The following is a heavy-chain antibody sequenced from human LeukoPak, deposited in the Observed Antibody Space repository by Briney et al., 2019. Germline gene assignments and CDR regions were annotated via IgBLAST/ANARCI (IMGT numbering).Heavy chain of an antibody. D-gene: IGHD6-6*01. Sequence: GASVKVSCKASGGTFSSYAISWVRQAPGQGLEWMGGIIPIFGTANYAQKFQGRVTITTDESTSTAYTELSSLRSEDTAVYYCARAPSIEYSSSSEAGIYYYYYMDVWGKGTTVTVSS. CDR1: GGTFSSYA. J-gene: IGHJ6*03. CDR3: ARAPSIEYSSSSEAGIYYYYYMDV. V-gene: IGHV1-69*05. CDR2: IIPIFGTA.